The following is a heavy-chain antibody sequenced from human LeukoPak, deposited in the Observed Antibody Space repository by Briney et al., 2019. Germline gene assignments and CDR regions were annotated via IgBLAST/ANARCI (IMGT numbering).Heavy chain of an antibody. V-gene: IGHV1-46*01. CDR3: ARVSESYDFWSGYYGY. CDR1: GYTFTNYY. CDR2: INPSGGST. D-gene: IGHD3-3*01. J-gene: IGHJ4*02. Sequence: ASVKVSCKASGYTFTNYYMHWVRQAPGQGLEWMGIINPSGGSTSYAQKFQGRVTMTRDTSTSTVYMELSSLRSEDTAVYYCARVSESYDFWSGYYGYWGQETLVTVSS.